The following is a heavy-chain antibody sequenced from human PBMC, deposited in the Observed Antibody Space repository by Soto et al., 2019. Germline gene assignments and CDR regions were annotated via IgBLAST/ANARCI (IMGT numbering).Heavy chain of an antibody. CDR1: GFTFTSSA. D-gene: IGHD2-8*01. J-gene: IGHJ4*02. CDR3: AADPNCTNGVCSLYY. Sequence: SVKVSCKASGFTFTSSAVQWVRPARGQRLEWIGWIVVGSGNTNYAQKFQERVTITRDMSTSTAYMELSSLRSENTAVYYCAADPNCTNGVCSLYYWGQGTLVTVSS. CDR2: IVVGSGNT. V-gene: IGHV1-58*01.